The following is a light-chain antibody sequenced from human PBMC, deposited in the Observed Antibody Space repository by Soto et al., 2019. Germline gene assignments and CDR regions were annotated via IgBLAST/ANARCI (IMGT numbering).Light chain of an antibody. CDR1: QSVSSNY. J-gene: IGKJ1*01. CDR3: QQYGSLSWT. V-gene: IGKV3-20*01. CDR2: GAS. Sequence: DIVMTQSPGTLSLSPGERATLSCRASQSVSSNYLAWYQQKPGQAPRLLIYGASTRATGVPDRFSGSGSGTDFTLTISRLETEDFAVYYCQQYGSLSWTFGQGTKVEIK.